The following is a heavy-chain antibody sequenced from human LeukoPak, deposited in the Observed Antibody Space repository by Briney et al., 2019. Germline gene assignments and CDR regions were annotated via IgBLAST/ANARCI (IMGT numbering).Heavy chain of an antibody. CDR2: INHSGST. J-gene: IGHJ4*02. CDR3: ARGRGGRITIFGVVMHRPLYFDY. CDR1: GGSFSGYY. Sequence: SETLSLTCAVYGGSFSGYYWSWIRQPPGKGLEWIGEINHSGSTNYNPSLKSRVTISVDTSKNQFSLKLSSVTAADTAVYYCARGRGGRITIFGVVMHRPLYFDYWGQGTLVTVSS. V-gene: IGHV4-34*01. D-gene: IGHD3-3*01.